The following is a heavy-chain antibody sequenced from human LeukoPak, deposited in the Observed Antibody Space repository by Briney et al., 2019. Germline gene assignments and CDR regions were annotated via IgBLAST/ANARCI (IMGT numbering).Heavy chain of an antibody. CDR2: ISWNSGSI. CDR1: GFTFDDYA. CDR3: AKGLTRGTGAFDI. Sequence: GGSLRLSCAASGFTFDDYAMHWVRQAPGKGLEWVSGISWNSGSIGYADSMKGRFTISRDNAKNSLYLQMNSLRAEDTALYYCAKGLTRGTGAFDIWGQGTMVTVSS. V-gene: IGHV3-9*01. D-gene: IGHD1-14*01. J-gene: IGHJ3*02.